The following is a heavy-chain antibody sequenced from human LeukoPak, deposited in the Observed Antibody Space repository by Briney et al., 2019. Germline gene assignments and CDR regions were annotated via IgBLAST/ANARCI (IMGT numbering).Heavy chain of an antibody. J-gene: IGHJ4*02. CDR2: IYYSGST. D-gene: IGHD3-3*01. CDR1: GGSISSGGYY. V-gene: IGHV4-30-4*08. Sequence: SETLSLTCTVSGGSISSGGYYWSWIRQPPGKGLEWIGYIYYSGSTYYNPSLKSRVTISVDTSKNQFSLKLGSVTAADTAVYYCARDAPGGYYDFWSGYYTGSYFDYWGQGTLVTVSS. CDR3: ARDAPGGYYDFWSGYYTGSYFDY.